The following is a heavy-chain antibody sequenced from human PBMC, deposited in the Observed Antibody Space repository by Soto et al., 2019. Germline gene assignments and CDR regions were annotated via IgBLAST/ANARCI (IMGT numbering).Heavy chain of an antibody. Sequence: QVQLVESGGGVVQPGRSLRLSCAASGFTFSSYAMHWVRQAPGKGLEWVAVISYDGSNKYYADSVKGRFTISRDNSKNTLYLQMNSRRAEDTAVYYCARDQASLPYYYGSGSYDYWGQGTLVTVSS. CDR2: ISYDGSNK. CDR1: GFTFSSYA. V-gene: IGHV3-30-3*01. J-gene: IGHJ4*02. D-gene: IGHD3-10*01. CDR3: ARDQASLPYYYGSGSYDY.